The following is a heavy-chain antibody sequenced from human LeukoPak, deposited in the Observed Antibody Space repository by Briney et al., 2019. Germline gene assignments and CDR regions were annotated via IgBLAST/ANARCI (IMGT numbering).Heavy chain of an antibody. CDR3: AIVVVVAATGKNAFDI. CDR1: GFTFSSYE. Sequence: PGGSLRLSCAASGFTFSSYEMNWVRQAPGKGLEWVSYISSSGSTIYYADSVKGRFTISRDNAKNSLYLQMNSLRAEDTAVYYRAIVVVVAATGKNAFDIWGQGTMVTVSS. J-gene: IGHJ3*02. D-gene: IGHD2-15*01. V-gene: IGHV3-48*03. CDR2: ISSSGSTI.